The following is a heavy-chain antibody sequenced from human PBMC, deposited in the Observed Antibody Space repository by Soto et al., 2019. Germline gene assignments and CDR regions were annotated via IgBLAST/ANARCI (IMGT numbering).Heavy chain of an antibody. CDR3: ARDPRRIRYYDILTGYYDLSDYYMDV. CDR2: ISSSGSTI. D-gene: IGHD3-9*01. J-gene: IGHJ6*03. Sequence: GGSLRLSCAASGFTFSDYYMSWIRQAPGKGLEWVSYISSSGSTIYYADSVKGRFTISRDNAKNSLYLQMNSLRAEDTAVYYCARDPRRIRYYDILTGYYDLSDYYMDVWGKGTTVTVSS. V-gene: IGHV3-11*01. CDR1: GFTFSDYY.